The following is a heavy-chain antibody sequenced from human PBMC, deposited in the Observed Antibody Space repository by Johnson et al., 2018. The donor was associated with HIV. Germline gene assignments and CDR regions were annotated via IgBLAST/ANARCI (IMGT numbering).Heavy chain of an antibody. Sequence: QVQLVESGGGLVKPGGSLRLSCAASGFTFSSYAMHWVRQAPGKGLEWVAVISYDGSNKYYADSVKGRFTISRDNSKNTLYLQMNSLRAEDTALHYCARDLMGPIVVDPYAFDIWGQGTMVTVSS. CDR2: ISYDGSNK. CDR1: GFTFSSYA. CDR3: ARDLMGPIVVDPYAFDI. V-gene: IGHV3-30*04. D-gene: IGHD2-2*01. J-gene: IGHJ3*02.